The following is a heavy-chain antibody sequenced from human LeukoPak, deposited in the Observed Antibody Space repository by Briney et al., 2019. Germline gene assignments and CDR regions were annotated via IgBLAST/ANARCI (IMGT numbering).Heavy chain of an antibody. V-gene: IGHV3-21*01. CDR1: GFTFSSYS. CDR2: ISSSSSYI. CDR3: ASGYADYYYMDV. D-gene: IGHD5-12*01. Sequence: GGSLRLSCAASGFTFSSYSMNWVRQAPGKGLEWVSSISSSSSYIYYADSVKGRFTISRDNARNSLYLQMNSLRAEDTAVYYCASGYADYYYMDVWGKGTTVTVSS. J-gene: IGHJ6*03.